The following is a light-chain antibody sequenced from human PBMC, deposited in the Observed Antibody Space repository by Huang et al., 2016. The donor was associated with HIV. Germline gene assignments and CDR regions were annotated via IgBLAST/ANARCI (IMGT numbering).Light chain of an antibody. CDR3: QQYSNMNT. CDR1: QRVSSS. Sequence: EIEMTQSPATLSVSPGERVTLYCRASQRVSSSLAWFQHKPGQAPRLVIYGASTRATDIPARFSGSGSGTEFTLSINSLQSEDFAVYYCQQYSNMNTFGQGTRLEMK. V-gene: IGKV3-15*01. J-gene: IGKJ2*01. CDR2: GAS.